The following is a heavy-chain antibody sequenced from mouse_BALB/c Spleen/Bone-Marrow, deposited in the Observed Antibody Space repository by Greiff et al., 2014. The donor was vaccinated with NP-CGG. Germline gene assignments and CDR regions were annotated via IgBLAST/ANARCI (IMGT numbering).Heavy chain of an antibody. CDR2: INPSNGGT. CDR1: GYTFTSYY. V-gene: IGHV1-53*01. CDR3: IRSAGTGFAY. J-gene: IGHJ3*01. D-gene: IGHD3-3*01. Sequence: ESGTELVKPGASVKLSCKASGYTFTSYYMLWVKQRPGQDLEWIGEINPSNGGTVFNEKFKSKVTLTVDKSSSTAYIQLSGLTSEDSAVYYCIRSAGTGFAYWGQGTLVTVS.